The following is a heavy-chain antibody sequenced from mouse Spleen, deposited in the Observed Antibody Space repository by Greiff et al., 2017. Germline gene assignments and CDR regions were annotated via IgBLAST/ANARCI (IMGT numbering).Heavy chain of an antibody. CDR3: ARNGYYPFYAMDY. CDR1: GFTFSDYG. Sequence: EVRLVESGGGLVKPGGSLKLSCAASGFTFSDYGMHWVRQAPEKGLEWVAYISSGSSTIYYADTVKGRFTISRDNAKNTLFLQMTSLRSEDTAMYYCARNGYYPFYAMDYWGQGTSVTVSS. V-gene: IGHV5-17*01. J-gene: IGHJ4*01. D-gene: IGHD2-3*01. CDR2: ISSGSSTI.